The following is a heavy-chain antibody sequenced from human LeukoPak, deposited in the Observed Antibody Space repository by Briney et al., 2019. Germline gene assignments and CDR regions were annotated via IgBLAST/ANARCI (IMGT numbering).Heavy chain of an antibody. CDR2: INPSDGNT. D-gene: IGHD5-18*01. CDR1: EYTFTSYY. V-gene: IGHV1-46*01. J-gene: IGHJ6*03. Sequence: ASVKVSCKASEYTFTSYYMHWVRQAPGQGLEWMGIINPSDGNTTYAQKFQGRVTMTRDMSTTTVYMELSSLRSEDTAVYYCARFPSGYSYGYYYYYMDVWGKGTTVTVSS. CDR3: ARFPSGYSYGYYYYYMDV.